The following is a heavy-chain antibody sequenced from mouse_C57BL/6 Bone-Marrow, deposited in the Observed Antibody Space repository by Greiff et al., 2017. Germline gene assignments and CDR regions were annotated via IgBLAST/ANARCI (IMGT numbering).Heavy chain of an antibody. V-gene: IGHV5-6*01. D-gene: IGHD1-1*01. CDR1: GFTFSSYG. CDR3: ARDHYYGSSRYAMDY. CDR2: ISSGGSYT. Sequence: EVQRVESGGDLVKPGGSLKLSCAASGFTFSSYGMSWVRQTPDKRLEWVATISSGGSYTYYPDSVKGRFTISRDNAKNTLYLQMSSLKSEDTAMYYCARDHYYGSSRYAMDYWGQGTSVTVSS. J-gene: IGHJ4*01.